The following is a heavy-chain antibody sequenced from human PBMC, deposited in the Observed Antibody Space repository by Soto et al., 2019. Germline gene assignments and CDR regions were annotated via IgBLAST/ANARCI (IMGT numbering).Heavy chain of an antibody. Sequence: QVLLVQSGAEVKKPGASVKISYETSGYTFTDYAVDWVRQAPGQRLEWMGWINAATGNTRYSQKFQGRVTITRDTSANTAYMDLSSLGSEDTAVYYCARGSGSHYAPFDNWGQGTLVTVSS. V-gene: IGHV1-3*01. CDR1: GYTFTDYA. CDR3: ARGSGSHYAPFDN. D-gene: IGHD3-10*01. J-gene: IGHJ4*02. CDR2: INAATGNT.